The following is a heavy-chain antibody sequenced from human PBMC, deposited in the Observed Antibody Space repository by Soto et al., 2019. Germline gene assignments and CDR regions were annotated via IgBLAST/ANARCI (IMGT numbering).Heavy chain of an antibody. CDR2: IYYSGST. CDR1: GGSIRGYY. J-gene: IGHJ4*02. V-gene: IGHV4-59*01. D-gene: IGHD3-3*01. Sequence: PSETLRLTCTVSGGSIRGYYWIWIRQPPGKGLEWIGYIYYSGSTNYNPSLKSRVTISVDTSKNQFSLKLSSVTAADTAVYYCARGVSVYYDFWSGYYFDYWGQGTLVTVSS. CDR3: ARGVSVYYDFWSGYYFDY.